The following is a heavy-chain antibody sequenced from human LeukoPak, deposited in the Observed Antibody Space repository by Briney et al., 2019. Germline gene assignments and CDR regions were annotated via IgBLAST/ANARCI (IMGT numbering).Heavy chain of an antibody. CDR1: GYTFTSYD. CDR3: ATVAYGDYPTWYY. V-gene: IGHV1-8*01. J-gene: IGHJ4*02. CDR2: MNPNSGNT. D-gene: IGHD4-17*01. Sequence: GASVKVSCKASGYTFTSYDINWVRQATGQGLEWMGWMNPNSGNTGYAQKFQGRVTMTEDTSTDTAYMELSSLRSEDTAVYYCATVAYGDYPTWYYWGQGTLVTVSS.